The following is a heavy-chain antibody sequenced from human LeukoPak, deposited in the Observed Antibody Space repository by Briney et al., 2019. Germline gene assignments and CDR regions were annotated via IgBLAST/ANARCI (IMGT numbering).Heavy chain of an antibody. J-gene: IGHJ4*02. CDR3: ARRYSSGSSPMYYFDY. CDR2: MYSGGNT. Sequence: GGSLRLSCAASGFTVSSSHISWVRQAPGKGLEWVSVMYSGGNTYYADSVKGRFTISRDKSKNTLYLQMNSLRAEDTAVYYCARRYSSGSSPMYYFDYWGQGTLVTVSS. D-gene: IGHD3-22*01. V-gene: IGHV3-66*04. CDR1: GFTVSSSH.